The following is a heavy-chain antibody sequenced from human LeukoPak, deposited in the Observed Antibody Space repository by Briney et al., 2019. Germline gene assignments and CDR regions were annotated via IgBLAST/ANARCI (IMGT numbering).Heavy chain of an antibody. Sequence: SETLSLTCTVSGGSISSYYWSWIRQPPGKGLEWIGYIYYSGSTNYNPSLKSRVTISVDTSKNQFSLKLSSVTAADTAVYYCARDPSRRYFDWLFPATHIDAFDIWGQGTMVTVSS. CDR3: ARDPSRRYFDWLFPATHIDAFDI. V-gene: IGHV4-59*01. CDR2: IYYSGST. CDR1: GGSISSYY. D-gene: IGHD3-9*01. J-gene: IGHJ3*02.